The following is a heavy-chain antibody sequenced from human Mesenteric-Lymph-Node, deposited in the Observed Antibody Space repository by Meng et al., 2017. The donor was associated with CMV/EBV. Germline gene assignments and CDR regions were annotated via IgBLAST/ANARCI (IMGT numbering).Heavy chain of an antibody. J-gene: IGHJ4*02. D-gene: IGHD3-3*01. CDR2: INPNSGGT. CDR3: ARGGTIFGVDSTTGFDY. CDR1: GYTFTGYY. Sequence: GESLKISCKASGYTFTGYYMHWVRQAPGQGLEWMGWINPNSGGTNYAQKFQGRVTMTRDTSISTAYMELSRLRSDDTAVYYCARGGTIFGVDSTTGFDYWGQGTLVTVSS. V-gene: IGHV1-2*02.